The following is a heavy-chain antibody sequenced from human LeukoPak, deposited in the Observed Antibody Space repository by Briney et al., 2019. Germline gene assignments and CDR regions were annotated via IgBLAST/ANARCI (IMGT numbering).Heavy chain of an antibody. D-gene: IGHD3-22*01. Sequence: PSETLSLTCTVSGGSLSSGDYYWRWIRQPPGKGLEWIGYIYYSGSTYYNPSLKSRVTISVDTSKNQFSLKLSSVTAADTAVYYCARDGPYDSSGYYYESSFDIWGQGTMVTVSS. V-gene: IGHV4-30-4*01. CDR2: IYYSGST. CDR1: GGSLSSGDYY. CDR3: ARDGPYDSSGYYYESSFDI. J-gene: IGHJ3*02.